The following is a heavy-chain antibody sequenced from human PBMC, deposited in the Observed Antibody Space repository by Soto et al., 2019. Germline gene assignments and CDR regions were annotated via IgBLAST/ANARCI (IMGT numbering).Heavy chain of an antibody. CDR1: GFSLTTSAAA. Sequence: QITLQESGPTLVKPTQTLTLTCTFSGFSLTTSAAAVGWIRQPPGKALEWLAIVYGSDDKFYSPSLKSRLTVTKDNSKKQVVLILTDMDPVDTATYFCVRRNDPYYFAYWGQGTLVTVSS. CDR2: VYGSDDK. CDR3: VRRNDPYYFAY. V-gene: IGHV2-5*01. D-gene: IGHD1-1*01. J-gene: IGHJ4*02.